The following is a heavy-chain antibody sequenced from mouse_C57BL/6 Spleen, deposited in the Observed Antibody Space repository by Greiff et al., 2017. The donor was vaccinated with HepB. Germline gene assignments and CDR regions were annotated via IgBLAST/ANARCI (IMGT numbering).Heavy chain of an antibody. CDR1: GYTFTDYE. D-gene: IGHD1-1*01. V-gene: IGHV1-15*01. Sequence: VQVVESGAELVRPGASVTLSCKASGYTFTDYEMHWVKQTPVHGLEWIGAIDPETGGTAYNQKFKGKAILTADKSSSTAYMELRSLTSEDSAVYYCTRGTTVVAFDYWGQGTTLTVSS. CDR2: IDPETGGT. J-gene: IGHJ2*01. CDR3: TRGTTVVAFDY.